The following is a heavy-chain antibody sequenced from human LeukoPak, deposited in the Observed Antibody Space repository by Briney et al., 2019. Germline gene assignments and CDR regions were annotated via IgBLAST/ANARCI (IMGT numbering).Heavy chain of an antibody. D-gene: IGHD6-19*01. V-gene: IGHV4-39*01. CDR3: ARQIGVAEYYFDY. CDR1: GGSISSSSYY. CDR2: IYYSGST. Sequence: SGTLSLTCTVSGGSISSSSYYWGWIRQPPGKGLEWIGSIYYSGSTYYNPSLKSRVTISVDTSKNQFSLKLSSVTAADTAVYYCARQIGVAEYYFDYWGQGTLVTVSS. J-gene: IGHJ4*02.